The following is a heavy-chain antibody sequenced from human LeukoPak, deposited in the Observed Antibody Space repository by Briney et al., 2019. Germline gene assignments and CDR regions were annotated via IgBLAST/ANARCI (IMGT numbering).Heavy chain of an antibody. CDR2: INPNSGGT. CDR3: ARRRIAAAGRYYFDH. Sequence: GASVKVSCKASGYTFTGYYMHWVRQAPGQGLEWMGLINPNSGGTNYAQKFQGRVTMTRDTSISTAYMELSRLRSDDTAVYYCARRRIAAAGRYYFDHWGQGTLATVSS. J-gene: IGHJ4*02. CDR1: GYTFTGYY. V-gene: IGHV1-2*06. D-gene: IGHD6-13*01.